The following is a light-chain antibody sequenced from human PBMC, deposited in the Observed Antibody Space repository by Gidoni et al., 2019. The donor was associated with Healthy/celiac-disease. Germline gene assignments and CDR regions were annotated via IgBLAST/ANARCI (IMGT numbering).Light chain of an antibody. Sequence: DIQMTQSPSSLSASVGERVTITCRASQSISSYLNWYQQKPGKAPKLLIYAASSLQSGVPSRFSGSGSGTDFTLTISILQPEDSATYYCQQSYSTPRTFGQGTKVEIK. V-gene: IGKV1-39*01. CDR1: QSISSY. CDR2: AAS. CDR3: QQSYSTPRT. J-gene: IGKJ1*01.